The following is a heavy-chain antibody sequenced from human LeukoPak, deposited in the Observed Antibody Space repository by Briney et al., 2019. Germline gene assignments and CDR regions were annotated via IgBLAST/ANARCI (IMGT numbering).Heavy chain of an antibody. V-gene: IGHV4-34*01. CDR3: ARGSRRLSPYYYYGMDV. J-gene: IGHJ6*02. CDR1: GVSFSGYY. D-gene: IGHD3-16*01. CDR2: INHSGST. Sequence: SETLSLTCAVYGVSFSGYYWSWIRQPPGKGLEWIGEINHSGSTNYNPSLKSRVTISVDTSKNQFSLKLSSVTAADTAVYYCARGSRRLSPYYYYGMDVWGQGTTVTVSS.